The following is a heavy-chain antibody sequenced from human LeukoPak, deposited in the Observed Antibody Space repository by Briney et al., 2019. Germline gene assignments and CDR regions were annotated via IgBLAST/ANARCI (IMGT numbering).Heavy chain of an antibody. V-gene: IGHV3-23*01. J-gene: IGHJ5*02. CDR2: ITDNGGST. CDR3: AKTKSLYDVLTAPFDP. Sequence: RTGGSLRLSCAASGFTFSNAWMSWVRQAPGKGLEWVSAITDNGGSTYYADSVKGRFTISRDNSNNTLYLQMNSLRAEDTAVYYCAKTKSLYDVLTAPFDPWGQGTLVTVSS. D-gene: IGHD3-9*01. CDR1: GFTFSNAW.